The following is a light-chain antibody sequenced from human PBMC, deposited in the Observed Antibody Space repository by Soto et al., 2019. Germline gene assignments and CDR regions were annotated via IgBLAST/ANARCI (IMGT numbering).Light chain of an antibody. V-gene: IGLV2-14*01. J-gene: IGLJ2*01. Sequence: QSALTQPASVSGSPGQSITISCTGTSSDVGGYNYVSWYQQHPGKAPKLMIYDVSNRPSGVSNRFSGSKSGNTASLTISGLQAEDEAHYYFRSYTSSSPRVFGGGTKLTVL. CDR3: RSYTSSSPRV. CDR2: DVS. CDR1: SSDVGGYNY.